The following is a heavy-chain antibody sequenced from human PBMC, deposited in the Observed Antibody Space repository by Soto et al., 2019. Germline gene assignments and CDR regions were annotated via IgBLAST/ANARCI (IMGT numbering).Heavy chain of an antibody. Sequence: QVQLVQSGAEVKKPGASVKVSCKASGYTFTSYAMHWVRQAPGQRLEWMGWINAGNGNTKYSQKFQGRVTITRDTSASTAYMELSSLRSEDTAVYYCARGIAAAGTSDYWGQGTLVIVSS. CDR2: INAGNGNT. V-gene: IGHV1-3*01. J-gene: IGHJ4*02. CDR3: ARGIAAAGTSDY. D-gene: IGHD6-13*01. CDR1: GYTFTSYA.